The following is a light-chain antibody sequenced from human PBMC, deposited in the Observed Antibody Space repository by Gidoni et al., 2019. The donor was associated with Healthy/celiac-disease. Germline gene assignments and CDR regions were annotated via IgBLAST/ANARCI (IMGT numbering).Light chain of an antibody. CDR2: KAS. CDR1: QSISSW. V-gene: IGKV1-5*03. Sequence: DIQMTTSPSTLSASVGDRVTITCRASQSISSWLAWYQQKPGKDPKLLIYKASSLESGVPSRFSGSGSGTEVTLTIISLQPDDFATYYCQQYNSYSRTFGQGTKVEIK. CDR3: QQYNSYSRT. J-gene: IGKJ1*01.